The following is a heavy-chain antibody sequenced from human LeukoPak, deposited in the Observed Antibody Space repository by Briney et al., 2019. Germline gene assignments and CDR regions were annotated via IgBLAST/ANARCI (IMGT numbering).Heavy chain of an antibody. Sequence: PGGSLRLSCAASGFTFSSYAMSWVRQAPGKGLEWVSAISRSGDSTYYADSVKGRFTISRDSSKNTLYLQMNSLRPEDTAVYYCARARPSMWIDYWGQGTLVTVSS. V-gene: IGHV3-23*01. CDR2: ISRSGDST. J-gene: IGHJ4*02. D-gene: IGHD5-12*01. CDR3: ARARPSMWIDY. CDR1: GFTFSSYA.